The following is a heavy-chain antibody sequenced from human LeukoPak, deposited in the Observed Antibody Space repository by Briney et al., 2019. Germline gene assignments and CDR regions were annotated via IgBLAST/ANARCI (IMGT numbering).Heavy chain of an antibody. Sequence: GGSLRLSCAASGFTFSSYAMSWVRQAPGKGLEWVSAISGSGGSTYYADSMKGRFTISRDNSKNTLYLQMNSLRAEDTAVYYCAKDTQYYDFWSGYYHDYWGQGTLVTVSS. CDR1: GFTFSSYA. V-gene: IGHV3-23*01. D-gene: IGHD3-3*01. J-gene: IGHJ4*02. CDR3: AKDTQYYDFWSGYYHDY. CDR2: ISGSGGST.